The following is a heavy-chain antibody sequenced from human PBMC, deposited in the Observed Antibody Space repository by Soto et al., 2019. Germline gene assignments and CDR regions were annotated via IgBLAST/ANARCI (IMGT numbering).Heavy chain of an antibody. V-gene: IGHV4-30-2*01. D-gene: IGHD1-26*01. CDR2: IYHSRST. J-gene: IGHJ5*02. Sequence: QLQLQESGSGLVKPSQTLSLTCAVSGGSISSGGYSWIWIRQPPGKGLEWIGYIYHSRSTYYSPSLKSRVTISVDRSKNQFSLKLSSVTAADTAVYYCASRPSGSGFDPRGQGTLVTVSS. CDR3: ASRPSGSGFDP. CDR1: GGSISSGGYS.